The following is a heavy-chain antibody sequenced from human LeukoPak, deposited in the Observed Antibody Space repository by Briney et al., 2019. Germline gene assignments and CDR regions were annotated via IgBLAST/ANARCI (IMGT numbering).Heavy chain of an antibody. J-gene: IGHJ4*02. CDR2: ISSSSSYI. CDR3: ARDSRSDRWLQFDY. CDR1: GFTFSSYS. Sequence: KPGGSLRLSCAGSGFTFSSYSMNWVRQAPGKGLEWVSSISSSSSYIYYADSVKGRFTISRDNAKNSLYLQMSSLTAEDTAVYYCARDSRSDRWLQFDYWGQGTLVTVSS. D-gene: IGHD5-24*01. V-gene: IGHV3-21*01.